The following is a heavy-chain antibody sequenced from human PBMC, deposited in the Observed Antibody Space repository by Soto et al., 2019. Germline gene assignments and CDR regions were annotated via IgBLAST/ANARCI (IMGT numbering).Heavy chain of an antibody. CDR2: INPGGST. J-gene: IGHJ3*02. CDR3: AREGLWFGELLPFDI. Sequence: QVQLQQWGAGLLKPSETLSLTCAVHSGSFSGYYWSWIRQPPGRGLEWIGEINPGGSTNYNPSLKSRVALSVDTSKSQFSLNLTSVTAADTAVYYCAREGLWFGELLPFDIWGQGTMVTVSS. D-gene: IGHD3-10*01. CDR1: SGSFSGYY. V-gene: IGHV4-34*01.